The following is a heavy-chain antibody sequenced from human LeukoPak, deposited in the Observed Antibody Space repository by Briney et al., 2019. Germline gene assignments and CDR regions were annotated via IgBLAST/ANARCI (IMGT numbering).Heavy chain of an antibody. J-gene: IGHJ5*02. CDR3: ARHPFVYGSGRGFDP. Sequence: SETLSLTCAVYGGSFSGYYWSWIRRPPGKGLEWIGEINHSGSTNYNPSLKSRVTMSVDTSKNQFSLKLSSVTAADTAVYYCARHPFVYGSGRGFDPWGQGTLVTVSS. CDR1: GGSFSGYY. V-gene: IGHV4-34*01. CDR2: INHSGST. D-gene: IGHD3-10*01.